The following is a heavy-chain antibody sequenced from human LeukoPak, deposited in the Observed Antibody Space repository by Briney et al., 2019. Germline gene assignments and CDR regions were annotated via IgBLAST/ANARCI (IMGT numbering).Heavy chain of an antibody. CDR3: AAENYHDSRESH. V-gene: IGHV3-74*01. J-gene: IGHJ4*02. CDR1: GLTFSSYW. CDR2: MNSDGSNR. D-gene: IGHD3-22*01. Sequence: GRSLRLSCAASGLTFSSYWMHWVRQAPGKGLVWVSRMNSDGSNRGYADSVKGRFTISRDNAKNTLYLQMNSLRAEDTAVYYCAAENYHDSRESHWGQGTLVTVFS.